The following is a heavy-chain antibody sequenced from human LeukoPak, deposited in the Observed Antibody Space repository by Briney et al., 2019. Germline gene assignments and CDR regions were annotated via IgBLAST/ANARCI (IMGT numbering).Heavy chain of an antibody. CDR1: GYTFTGYY. Sequence: ASVKVSCTASGYTFTGYYMHLVRQAPGQGLELMEWINPNSGGTNYAQKFQGRVTMTRDTSISTAYMELSRLRSDDTAVYYCARDLWFDQLEVYFDYWGQGTLVTVSS. CDR3: ARDLWFDQLEVYFDY. CDR2: INPNSGGT. J-gene: IGHJ4*02. D-gene: IGHD2-2*01. V-gene: IGHV1-2*02.